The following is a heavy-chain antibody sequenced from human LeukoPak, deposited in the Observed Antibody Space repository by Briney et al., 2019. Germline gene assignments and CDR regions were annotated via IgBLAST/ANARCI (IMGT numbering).Heavy chain of an antibody. V-gene: IGHV3-48*03. D-gene: IGHD3-10*01. CDR1: GSTFSSYE. Sequence: GGSLRLSCAASGSTFSSYEMNWVRQAPGKGLEWISYISSSGSTIYYADSVKGRFTISRDNAKDSLYLQMNSLRAEDTAVYYCAREPQLDYWGQGTLVTVSS. J-gene: IGHJ4*02. CDR2: ISSSGSTI. CDR3: AREPQLDY.